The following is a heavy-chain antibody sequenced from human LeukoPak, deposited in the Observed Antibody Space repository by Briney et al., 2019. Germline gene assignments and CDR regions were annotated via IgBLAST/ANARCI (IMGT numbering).Heavy chain of an antibody. CDR1: GGTLIIYA. D-gene: IGHD3-22*01. J-gene: IGHJ6*02. CDR3: ARDTYDSSGYYFSHYYYGMDV. Sequence: GSSVTVSFKASGGTLIIYAISWVRRAPGQGLEWMGGIIPIFGTANYAQKFQGRVTITADESTSTAYMELSSLRSEDTAVYYCARDTYDSSGYYFSHYYYGMDVWGQGTTVTVSS. CDR2: IIPIFGTA. V-gene: IGHV1-69*01.